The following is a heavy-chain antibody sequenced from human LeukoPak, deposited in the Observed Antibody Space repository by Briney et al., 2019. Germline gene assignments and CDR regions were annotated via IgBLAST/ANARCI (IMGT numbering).Heavy chain of an antibody. D-gene: IGHD2-2*01. CDR1: GFTFSSYW. Sequence: PGGSLRLSCAASGFTFSSYWMHWVRQAPGKGLVWVSRINSDGSSTSYADSVRGRFTISRDNAKNTLYLQMKSLRAEDTAVYYCARDTYQPSLIDYWGQGTLVTVSS. J-gene: IGHJ4*02. V-gene: IGHV3-74*01. CDR2: INSDGSST. CDR3: ARDTYQPSLIDY.